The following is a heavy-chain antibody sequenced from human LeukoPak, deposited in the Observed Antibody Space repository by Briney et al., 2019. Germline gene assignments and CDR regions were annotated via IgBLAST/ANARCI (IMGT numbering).Heavy chain of an antibody. Sequence: GGSLRLSCAASGFTVSSSHMSWVRQAPGKGLEWVSIIYSGGSTSYADSVKGRFIISRDNSKDTLYLQMNRLRPEDTAVYYCARGTVTAPDYWGQGTLVTVSS. CDR1: GFTVSSSH. CDR2: IYSGGST. D-gene: IGHD2-21*02. J-gene: IGHJ4*02. V-gene: IGHV3-53*01. CDR3: ARGTVTAPDY.